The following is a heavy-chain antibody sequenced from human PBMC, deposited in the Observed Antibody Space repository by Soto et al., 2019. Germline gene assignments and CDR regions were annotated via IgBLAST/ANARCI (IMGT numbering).Heavy chain of an antibody. CDR2: IYYSGST. CDR3: ARRNIRYCSGGSCYNWFDP. D-gene: IGHD2-15*01. CDR1: GGSISSISYY. V-gene: IGHV4-39*01. J-gene: IGHJ5*02. Sequence: PSETLSLTCTVSGGSISSISYYWGWIRQPPGKGLGWVGSIYYSGSTYYNPSLKSRVTTSVDTSKNQFSLKLSSVTAADTAVHYCARRNIRYCSGGSCYNWFDPWGQGTLVTVSS.